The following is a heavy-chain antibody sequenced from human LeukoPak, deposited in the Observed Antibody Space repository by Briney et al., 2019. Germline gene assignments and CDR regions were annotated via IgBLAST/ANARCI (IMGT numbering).Heavy chain of an antibody. Sequence: GESLKISCKGSGYSFTSYWIGWVRQMPGKGLEWVGIIYPNDSDNRYSPSFQGQVTISADKSISTAYLQWGSLKASDTAMYYCARRRGSSTGQLDFWGQGTLVTV. CDR3: ARRRGSSTGQLDF. V-gene: IGHV5-51*01. D-gene: IGHD2-2*01. CDR2: IYPNDSDN. CDR1: GYSFTSYW. J-gene: IGHJ4*02.